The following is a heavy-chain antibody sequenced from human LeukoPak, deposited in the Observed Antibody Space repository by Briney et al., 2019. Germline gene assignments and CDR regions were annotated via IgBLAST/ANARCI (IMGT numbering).Heavy chain of an antibody. D-gene: IGHD6-19*01. Sequence: GASVKVSCKASGYTFTGYYMHWVRQAPGQGLEWMGWINPNSGGTNYAQKFHGRVTMTRDTSISTAYMELSRLRSDDTAVYYCGRERRVAGSGGGFDPWGQGTLVTVSS. V-gene: IGHV1-2*02. J-gene: IGHJ5*02. CDR3: GRERRVAGSGGGFDP. CDR1: GYTFTGYY. CDR2: INPNSGGT.